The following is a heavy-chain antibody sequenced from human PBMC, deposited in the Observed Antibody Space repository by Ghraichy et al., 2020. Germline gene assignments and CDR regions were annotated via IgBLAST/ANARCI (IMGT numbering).Heavy chain of an antibody. V-gene: IGHV4-39*01. Sequence: SETLSLTCAVSGGSISSSSYYWGWIRQPPGKGLEWIGSIYYSGSTYYNPSLKSRVTISVDTSKNQFSLKLSSVTAADPAVYYCAALYITIFGVVMGSDYWGQGTLVTVSS. D-gene: IGHD3-3*01. CDR3: AALYITIFGVVMGSDY. CDR2: IYYSGST. J-gene: IGHJ4*02. CDR1: GGSISSSSYY.